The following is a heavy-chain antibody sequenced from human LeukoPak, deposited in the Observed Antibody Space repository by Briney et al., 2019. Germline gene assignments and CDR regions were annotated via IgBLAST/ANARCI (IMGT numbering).Heavy chain of an antibody. V-gene: IGHV3-23*01. CDR2: ISGSGGST. CDR3: AKGYSSGYYYSQTFDY. D-gene: IGHD3-22*01. J-gene: IGHJ4*02. CDR1: GFTFSSYA. Sequence: GGSLRLSCAASGFTFSSYAMSWVRQAPGKGLEWVSAISGSGGSTYYADSVKGRFTISRDNSKNTLYQQMNSLRAEDTAVYYCAKGYSSGYYYSQTFDYWGQGTLVTVSS.